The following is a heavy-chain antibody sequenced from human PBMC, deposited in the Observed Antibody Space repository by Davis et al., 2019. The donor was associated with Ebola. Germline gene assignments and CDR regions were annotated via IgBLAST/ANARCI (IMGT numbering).Heavy chain of an antibody. CDR2: IYYSGST. CDR1: GGSISSSSYY. CDR3: ARQGISTIQPWGAFDI. D-gene: IGHD1-26*01. Sequence: SETLSLTCTVSGGSISSSSYYWGWIRQPPGKGLEWIGSIYYSGSTYYNPSLKSRVTISVDTSKNQFSLKLSSVTAADTAVYYCARQGISTIQPWGAFDIWGQGTMVTVSS. V-gene: IGHV4-39*01. J-gene: IGHJ3*02.